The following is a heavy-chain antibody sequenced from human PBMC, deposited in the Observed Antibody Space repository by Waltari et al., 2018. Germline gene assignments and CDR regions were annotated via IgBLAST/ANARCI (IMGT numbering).Heavy chain of an antibody. CDR3: ASQYSSSWYSVY. CDR2: IYHSGRT. V-gene: IGHV4-34*01. J-gene: IGHJ4*02. Sequence: QVQLQQWGAGLLKPSETLSLTCVVYGGSFSSYYWSWIRQPPGKGLEWIGSIYHSGRTYYNPSLKSRVTISVDTSKNQFSLKLSSVTAADTAVYYCASQYSSSWYSVYWGQGTLVTVSS. D-gene: IGHD6-13*01. CDR1: GGSFSSYY.